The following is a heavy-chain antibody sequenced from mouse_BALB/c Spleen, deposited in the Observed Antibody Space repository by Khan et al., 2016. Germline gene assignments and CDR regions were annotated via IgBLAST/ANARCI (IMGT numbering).Heavy chain of an antibody. Sequence: QVQLKQSGAELVKPGASVKMSCKASGYTFTSYNMHWVKQTPGQGLEWIGAIYPGNGDTSYNHKFKGKATLTADKYSSTAYMQPSSLTSEDSAVYYCAREGNYFDYWGQGTTLTVSS. V-gene: IGHV1-12*01. D-gene: IGHD2-14*01. CDR1: GYTFTSYN. CDR2: IYPGNGDT. CDR3: AREGNYFDY. J-gene: IGHJ2*01.